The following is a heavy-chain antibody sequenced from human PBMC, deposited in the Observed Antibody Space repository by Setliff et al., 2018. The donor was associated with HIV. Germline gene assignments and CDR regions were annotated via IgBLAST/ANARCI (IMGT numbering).Heavy chain of an antibody. J-gene: IGHJ4*02. CDR1: GDSISSHY. D-gene: IGHD2-2*01. Sequence: ETLSLTCSVSGDSISSHYWNWLRQSPGKGLEWIGHIYPTGETHYNPSLKSRVTLSLDTSKNQLSLKLSSVTAADTAVYFCARKVGGDFDYWGQGTLVTVSS. V-gene: IGHV4-59*11. CDR3: ARKVGGDFDY. CDR2: IYPTGET.